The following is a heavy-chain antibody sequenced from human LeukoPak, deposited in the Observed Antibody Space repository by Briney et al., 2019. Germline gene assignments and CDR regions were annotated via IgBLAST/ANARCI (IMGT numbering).Heavy chain of an antibody. CDR1: GFNLNIYA. CDR2: VSRTSHRT. Sequence: GGSLRLSCVHAGFNLNIYAMSWVRQALGRGLEWVATVSRTSHRTYYSDSLKGRFSISRDTSTSVVLLHISDVRVDDTATYYCTKDPKHCSSVIGHLDYFQVWGEGTLVAVSS. D-gene: IGHD4/OR15-4a*01. J-gene: IGHJ4*02. V-gene: IGHV3-23*05. CDR3: TKDPKHCSSVIGHLDYFQV.